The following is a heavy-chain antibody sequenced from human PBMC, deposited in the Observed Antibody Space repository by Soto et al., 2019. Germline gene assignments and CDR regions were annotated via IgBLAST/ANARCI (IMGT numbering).Heavy chain of an antibody. V-gene: IGHV4-59*01. Sequence: WTWIRQPPGKGLEWIGNIDYSGSTNYSPSLKSRVTISIDTSKNQFSLKLNSVTAADTAVYYCAREGGYTYGQGAFDCWGQGMLVTVSS. J-gene: IGHJ4*02. CDR3: AREGGYTYGQGAFDC. D-gene: IGHD5-18*01. CDR2: IDYSGST.